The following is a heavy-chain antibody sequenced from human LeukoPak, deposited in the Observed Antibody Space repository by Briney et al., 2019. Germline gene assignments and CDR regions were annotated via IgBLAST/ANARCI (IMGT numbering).Heavy chain of an antibody. Sequence: ASVKVSCKASGYTFTGYYMHWVRQAPGQGLEWMGWINPNSGGTNYAQKFQGRVTMTTDTSTSTAYMELRSLRSDDTAVYYCARDFGWGYCSGGSCPLFDYWGQGTLVTVSS. CDR1: GYTFTGYY. D-gene: IGHD2-15*01. CDR3: ARDFGWGYCSGGSCPLFDY. J-gene: IGHJ4*02. V-gene: IGHV1-2*02. CDR2: INPNSGGT.